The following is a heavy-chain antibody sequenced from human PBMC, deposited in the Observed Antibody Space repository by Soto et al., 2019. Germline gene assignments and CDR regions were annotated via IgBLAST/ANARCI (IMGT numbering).Heavy chain of an antibody. CDR1: GFTVSSNY. Sequence: EVQLVESGGGLIQPGGSLRLSCAVSGFTVSSNYMSWVRQAPGKGLEWVSVIYSGGSTYYADSVMGRFTISRDNSKSTLYLQMNSLRAEDTAVYYCARHITMDPLLVYWGQGTLVTVSS. CDR2: IYSGGST. D-gene: IGHD3-10*01. CDR3: ARHITMDPLLVY. J-gene: IGHJ4*02. V-gene: IGHV3-53*01.